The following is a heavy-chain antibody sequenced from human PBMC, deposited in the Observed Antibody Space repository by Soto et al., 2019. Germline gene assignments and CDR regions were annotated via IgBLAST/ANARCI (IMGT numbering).Heavy chain of an antibody. V-gene: IGHV4-39*07. D-gene: IGHD4-17*01. J-gene: IGHJ4*02. CDR2: FYYSGST. CDR1: GGSISSRGYY. CDR3: ARGMTTVTTFDY. Sequence: SETLSLTCTVSGGSISSRGYYWGWIRQPPGKGLEWIGSFYYSGSTYYNPSLKSRVTISVDRSKNQFSLKLSSVTAADTAVYYCARGMTTVTTFDYWGQGTLVTVSS.